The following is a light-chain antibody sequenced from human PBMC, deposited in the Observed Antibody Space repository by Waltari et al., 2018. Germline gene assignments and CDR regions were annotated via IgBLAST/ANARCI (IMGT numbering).Light chain of an antibody. CDR2: AAS. V-gene: IGKV1-16*01. CDR3: QQYKSFPIT. CDR1: QGISNY. Sequence: DIQMTQSPSSLSASLGDRVTITCRASQGISNYLAWLLQKPGQAPKSLIYAASTLESGVASRFSGSGSGTDFTLTINSLQPEDFATYYCQQYKSFPITFGQGTRLEMK. J-gene: IGKJ5*01.